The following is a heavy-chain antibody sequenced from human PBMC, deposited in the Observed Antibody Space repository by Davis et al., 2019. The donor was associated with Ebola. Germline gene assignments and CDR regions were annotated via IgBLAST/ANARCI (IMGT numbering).Heavy chain of an antibody. D-gene: IGHD5-18*01. J-gene: IGHJ6*04. CDR1: GYTFTSYA. CDR2: INTNTGNP. Sequence: ASVKVSCKASGYTFTSYAMNWVRQAPGQGLEWMGWINTNTGNPTYAQGFTGRFVFSLDTSVSTAYLQISSLKAEDTAVYYCARGKGEIQLWDYYGMDVWGKGTTVTVSS. V-gene: IGHV7-4-1*02. CDR3: ARGKGEIQLWDYYGMDV.